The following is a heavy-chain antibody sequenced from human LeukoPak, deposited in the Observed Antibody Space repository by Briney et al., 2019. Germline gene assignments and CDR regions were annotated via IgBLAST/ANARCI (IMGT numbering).Heavy chain of an antibody. D-gene: IGHD6-19*01. V-gene: IGHV4-34*01. CDR1: GGSFSGYY. J-gene: IGHJ4*02. CDR2: INHSGST. CDR3: ARMTSSGCGY. Sequence: SETLSLTCAVYGGSFSGYYWSWIRQPPGKGLEWIGEINHSGSTNYNPSLKSRVTISVDTSKNQFSLKLSSVTAADTAVYYCARMTSSGCGYWGQGTLVTVSS.